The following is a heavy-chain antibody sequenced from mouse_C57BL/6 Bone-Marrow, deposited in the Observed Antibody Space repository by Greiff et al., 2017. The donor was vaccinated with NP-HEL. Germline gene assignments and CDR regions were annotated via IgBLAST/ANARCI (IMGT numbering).Heavy chain of an antibody. J-gene: IGHJ3*01. D-gene: IGHD1-1*02. CDR1: GYTFTSYW. CDR3: AALWAFAY. V-gene: IGHV1-59*01. CDR2: IDPSDSYT. Sequence: QVQLQQPGAELVRPGTSVKLSCKASGYTFTSYWMHWVKQRPGQGLEWIGVIDPSDSYTNYNQKFKGKATLTVDTSSSTAYMQLSSLTSEDSAVYYCAALWAFAYWGQGTLVTVSA.